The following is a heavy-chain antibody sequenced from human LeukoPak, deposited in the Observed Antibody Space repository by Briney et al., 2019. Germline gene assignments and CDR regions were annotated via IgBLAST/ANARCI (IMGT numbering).Heavy chain of an antibody. CDR3: ARVGGSNWHPLDY. V-gene: IGHV3-30-3*01. CDR1: GFTPSSHA. D-gene: IGHD6-13*01. CDR2: IAYDGSSP. J-gene: IGHJ4*02. Sequence: GGSLRLSCAASGFTPSSHAMHWVRQAPGEGLEWVAAIAYDGSSPHYGDSVKGRFIISRDNSKSALYLQMNSLRVEDTGIYYCARVGGSNWHPLDYWGQGTLVTVSS.